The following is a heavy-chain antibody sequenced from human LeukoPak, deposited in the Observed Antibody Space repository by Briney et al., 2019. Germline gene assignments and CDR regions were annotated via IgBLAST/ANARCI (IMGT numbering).Heavy chain of an antibody. J-gene: IGHJ4*02. D-gene: IGHD3-10*01. Sequence: PGGSLRLSCAASGFTFDDYAMHWVRQAPGKGLEWVSSISSSSSYIYYADSVKGRFTISRDNAKNSLYLQTNSLRAEDTAVYYCARAGQEWFGELGFDQWGQGTLVIVSS. V-gene: IGHV3-21*01. CDR3: ARAGQEWFGELGFDQ. CDR2: ISSSSSYI. CDR1: GFTFDDYA.